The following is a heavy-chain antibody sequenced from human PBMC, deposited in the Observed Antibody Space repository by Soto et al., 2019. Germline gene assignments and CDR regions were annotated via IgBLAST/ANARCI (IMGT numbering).Heavy chain of an antibody. J-gene: IGHJ5*02. Sequence: ASVEVTCKASGFSFASYCSCWVRQVSGQGLELMGWISAYNCNTNYAQKLQRRVTMTTDTSTSTAYMELRSLRSDDSAVYYAAGDGAVTTLWSDPRRQGTLVTVSS. CDR3: AGDGAVTTLWSDP. CDR2: ISAYNCNT. V-gene: IGHV1-18*04. D-gene: IGHD3-3*01. CDR1: GFSFASYC.